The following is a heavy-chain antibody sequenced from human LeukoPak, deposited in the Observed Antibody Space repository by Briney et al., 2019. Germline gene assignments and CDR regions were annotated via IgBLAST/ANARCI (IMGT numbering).Heavy chain of an antibody. CDR1: GYTFTGYY. D-gene: IGHD6-6*01. CDR2: INPNSGGT. CDR3: AREEYSSSSIDY. V-gene: IGHV1-2*02. J-gene: IGHJ4*02. Sequence: ASVKVSCKASGYTFTGYYMHWVRQAPGQGLEWMGWINPNSGGTNYAQKFQGRVTMTRDTSISTAYMELSRLRSDDTAVYYCAREEYSSSSIDYWGQGTLVTVSS.